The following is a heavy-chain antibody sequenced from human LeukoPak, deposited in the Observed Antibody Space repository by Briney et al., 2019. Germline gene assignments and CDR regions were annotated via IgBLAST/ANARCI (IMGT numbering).Heavy chain of an antibody. CDR1: GYTFTAYY. Sequence: ASVNVSCTASGYTFTAYYMHWVRQAPGQGLAWMGWIYPNNGCTNYAQKLKVRATKTSNTSISTAFFELSRLRSDDTAVYYCARDSYYYYYMDVWGKGTTVTVYS. CDR2: IYPNNGCT. V-gene: IGHV1-2*02. CDR3: ARDSYYYYYMDV. J-gene: IGHJ6*03.